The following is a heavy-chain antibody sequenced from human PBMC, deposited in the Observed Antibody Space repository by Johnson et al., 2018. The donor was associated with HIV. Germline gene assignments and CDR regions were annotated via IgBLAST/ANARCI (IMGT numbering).Heavy chain of an antibody. V-gene: IGHV3-23*04. Sequence: VQLVESGGGLIQPGGSLRLSCAASGFTFSNYDMYWVRQATGKGLEWVSAISGSGGSTYYADSVKGRFTISRDNSKNTLYLQMNSLRPEDTAVYYCARDAYYGSGSYSQRNTFDVWGQGTMVAVSS. CDR2: ISGSGGST. J-gene: IGHJ3*01. CDR1: GFTFSNYD. CDR3: ARDAYYGSGSYSQRNTFDV. D-gene: IGHD3-10*01.